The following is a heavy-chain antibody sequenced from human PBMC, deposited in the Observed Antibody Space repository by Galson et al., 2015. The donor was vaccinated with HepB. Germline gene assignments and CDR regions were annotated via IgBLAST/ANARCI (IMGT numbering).Heavy chain of an antibody. Sequence: SVKVSCKASGYIFTHYAMHWVRQAPGQRLEWMGWINAGNGNTKYSQKFQDRVTITRDTSASTAYMELSSLRCEDTAVYYCARDTSGGNWFDPWGQGTLVTVSS. D-gene: IGHD3-16*01. J-gene: IGHJ5*02. CDR2: INAGNGNT. V-gene: IGHV1-3*01. CDR3: ARDTSGGNWFDP. CDR1: GYIFTHYA.